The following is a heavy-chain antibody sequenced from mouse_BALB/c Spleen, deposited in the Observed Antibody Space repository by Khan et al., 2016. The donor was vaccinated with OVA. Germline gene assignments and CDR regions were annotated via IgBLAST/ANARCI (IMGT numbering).Heavy chain of an antibody. Sequence: EVQLQESGPGLVKPSQSLSLTCTVTGYSISSDYAWTWIRQFPGNKLEWMGYIDYSGTTSYNPSLKSRISITRDTSKNQFFLQLNSVTTEDTATCYCASSRFYYRYSCCAYWGHGTTLSVSS. D-gene: IGHD2-14*01. CDR1: GYSISSDYA. V-gene: IGHV3-2*02. CDR2: IDYSGTT. CDR3: ASSRFYYRYSCCAY. J-gene: IGHJ2*01.